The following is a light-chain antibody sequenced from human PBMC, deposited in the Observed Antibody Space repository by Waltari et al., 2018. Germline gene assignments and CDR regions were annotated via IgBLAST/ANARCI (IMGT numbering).Light chain of an antibody. CDR1: SSNIGAGYG. J-gene: IGLJ1*01. V-gene: IGLV1-40*01. CDR3: QSYDTSLLYV. Sequence: QSVLTQPPSVSGAPGQRVTISCTGSSSNIGAGYGVHWYQQLPGTAPKLLIKGNPNRPLGVSGRFSASKSGTAASLAITGLQAEDEADYYCQSYDTSLLYVFGTGTKVTVL. CDR2: GNP.